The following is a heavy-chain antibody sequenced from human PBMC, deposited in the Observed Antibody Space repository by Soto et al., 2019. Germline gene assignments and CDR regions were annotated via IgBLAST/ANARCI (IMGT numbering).Heavy chain of an antibody. CDR1: GYTFTGYY. CDR2: INPNSGGT. Sequence: QVQLVQSGAEVKKPGASVKVSCKASGYTFTGYYMHWVRQAPGQGLEWMGWINPNSGGTNYAQKFKGWVTMTRDTSISTAYMELSRLRSDDTAVYYCARAHCSSTSCFTWYFDLWGRGTLVTVSS. V-gene: IGHV1-2*04. J-gene: IGHJ2*01. D-gene: IGHD2-2*02. CDR3: ARAHCSSTSCFTWYFDL.